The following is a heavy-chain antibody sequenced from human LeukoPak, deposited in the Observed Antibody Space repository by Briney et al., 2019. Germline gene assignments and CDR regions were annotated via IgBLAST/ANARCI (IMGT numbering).Heavy chain of an antibody. CDR3: ARARYYDSGPFDY. J-gene: IGHJ4*02. D-gene: IGHD3-22*01. V-gene: IGHV1-69*13. Sequence: SVKVSCKASGYTFTGYYMHWVRQAPGQGLEWMGGIIPIFGTANYAQKFQGRVTITADESTSTGYMELSGLRSEDTAVYYCARARYYDSGPFDYWGQGTLVTVSS. CDR2: IIPIFGTA. CDR1: GYTFTGYY.